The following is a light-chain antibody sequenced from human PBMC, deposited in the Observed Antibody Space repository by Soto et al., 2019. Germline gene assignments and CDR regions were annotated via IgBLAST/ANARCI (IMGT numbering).Light chain of an antibody. Sequence: DIVMTQSPDSLAVSLGERATINYKSSQSVMYSSNNNNYLAWYQQKPGQSPKLLMYWASARESGVPDRFSGGGSGTDFTLTISSLQAEDVAVYYCQQYFITPWTFGQGTKVEI. J-gene: IGKJ1*01. V-gene: IGKV4-1*01. CDR1: QSVMYSSNNNNY. CDR2: WAS. CDR3: QQYFITPWT.